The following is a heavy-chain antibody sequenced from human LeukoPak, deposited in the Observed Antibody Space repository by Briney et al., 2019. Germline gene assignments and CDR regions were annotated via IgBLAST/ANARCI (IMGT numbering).Heavy chain of an antibody. V-gene: IGHV3-74*01. CDR1: GFTLSDYW. CDR2: IYSDGGSP. J-gene: IGHJ5*02. CDR3: ARGRGSYGWFDP. D-gene: IGHD3-10*01. Sequence: GGSLSLSCAASGFTLSDYWMHWVRQAPGRGLVWVSRIYSDGGSPTYADSVKGRFTISRDNAKNTLYLQMNSLSVEDTAVYYCARGRGSYGWFDPWGQGTLVTVSS.